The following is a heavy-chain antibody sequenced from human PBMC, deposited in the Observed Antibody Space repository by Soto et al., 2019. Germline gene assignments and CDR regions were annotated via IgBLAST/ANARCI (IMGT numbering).Heavy chain of an antibody. CDR3: ARSQSKGVSGPYFDY. Sequence: QITLKESGPTLMKPTQTLTLTCTFSGFSLTTSGVGVGWIRQPPGKALEWLALIYWDDDKRYSPSLNSRLTTTMDTSKNQVVLTMTNMDPVDTATYYCARSQSKGVSGPYFDYWGQGTLVTVSS. CDR1: GFSLTTSGVG. V-gene: IGHV2-5*02. D-gene: IGHD3-3*01. CDR2: IYWDDDK. J-gene: IGHJ4*02.